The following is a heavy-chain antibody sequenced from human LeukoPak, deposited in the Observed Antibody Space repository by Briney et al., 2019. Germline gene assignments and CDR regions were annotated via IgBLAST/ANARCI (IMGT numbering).Heavy chain of an antibody. CDR2: ISYDGSNK. J-gene: IGHJ4*02. D-gene: IGHD3-10*01. Sequence: PGGSLRLSCAASGFTFSSYAMHWVRQAPGKGLEWVAVISYDGSNKYYADSVKGRFTISRDNSKNTLYLQMNSLRAEDTAVYYCAKDGQYYYGSGSNGGYWGQGTLVTVSS. CDR1: GFTFSSYA. CDR3: AKDGQYYYGSGSNGGY. V-gene: IGHV3-30-3*01.